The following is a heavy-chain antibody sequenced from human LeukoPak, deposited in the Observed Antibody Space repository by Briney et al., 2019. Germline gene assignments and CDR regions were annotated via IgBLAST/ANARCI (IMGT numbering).Heavy chain of an antibody. CDR2: INPNSGAT. Sequence: VASVNVSCKASGYTFTGYYIHWVRQAPGQGLEWMGWINPNSGATNYAQRFQGRVTMTRDTSISTAYMELSSLTSDDTDVYFCARVRERTTSAAAYWGQGTLVTVSS. CDR3: ARVRERTTSAAAY. J-gene: IGHJ4*02. CDR1: GYTFTGYY. V-gene: IGHV1-2*02. D-gene: IGHD4-17*01.